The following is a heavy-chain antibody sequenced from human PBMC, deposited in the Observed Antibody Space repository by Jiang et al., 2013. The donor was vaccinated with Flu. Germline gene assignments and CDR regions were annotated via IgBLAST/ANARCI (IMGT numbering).Heavy chain of an antibody. CDR2: IYTSGST. J-gene: IGHJ4*02. D-gene: IGHD3-22*01. CDR3: ARESPMDYYDSSGPFDY. V-gene: IGHV4-4*07. Sequence: WIRQPAGKGLEWIGRIYTSGSTNYNPSLKSRVTMSVDTSKNQFSLKLSSVTAADTAVYYCARESPMDYYDSSGPFDYWGQGTLVTVSS.